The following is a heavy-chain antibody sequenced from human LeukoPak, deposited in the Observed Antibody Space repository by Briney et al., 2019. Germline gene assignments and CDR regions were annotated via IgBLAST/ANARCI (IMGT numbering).Heavy chain of an antibody. J-gene: IGHJ5*02. CDR1: GGSISSYY. D-gene: IGHD3-3*01. Sequence: SETLSLTCTVSGGSISSYYWSWIRQPAGKGLEWIGRIYTSGSTNYNPSLKSRVTISVDTSKNQFSLKLSSVTAADTAVYYCARSSAYYDFWSGYYTGRSWFDPWGQGTLVTVSS. CDR2: IYTSGST. V-gene: IGHV4-4*07. CDR3: ARSSAYYDFWSGYYTGRSWFDP.